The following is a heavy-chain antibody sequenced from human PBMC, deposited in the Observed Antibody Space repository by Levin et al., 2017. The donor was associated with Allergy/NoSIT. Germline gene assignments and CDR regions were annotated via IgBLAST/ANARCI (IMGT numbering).Heavy chain of an antibody. CDR3: ARDVITGTTSGWFDP. Sequence: PGGSLRLSCAASGFTFSSYGMHWVRQAPGKGLEWVAVIWYDGSNKYYADSVKGRFTISRDNSKNTLYLQMNSLRAEDTAVYYCARDVITGTTSGWFDPWGQGTLVTVSS. V-gene: IGHV3-33*01. CDR2: IWYDGSNK. D-gene: IGHD1-7*01. J-gene: IGHJ5*02. CDR1: GFTFSSYG.